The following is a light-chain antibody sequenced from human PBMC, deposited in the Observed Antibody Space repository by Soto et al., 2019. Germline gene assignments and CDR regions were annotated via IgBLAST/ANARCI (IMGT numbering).Light chain of an antibody. Sequence: QSVLTQPASVSGSPGQSITISCTGTSSDVGGYNSVSWYQQHPGKAPKLMIYEVSNRPSGVSNRFSGSKSGNTASLTISGLQAEDEAGYYCSSYTTSSTLLYVFGTGTKLTVL. J-gene: IGLJ1*01. CDR2: EVS. V-gene: IGLV2-14*01. CDR1: SSDVGGYNS. CDR3: SSYTTSSTLLYV.